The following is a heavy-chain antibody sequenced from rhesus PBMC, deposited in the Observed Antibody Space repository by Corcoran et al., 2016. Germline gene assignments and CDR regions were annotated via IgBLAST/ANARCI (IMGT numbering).Heavy chain of an antibody. D-gene: IGHD3-28*01. Sequence: QVQLQQWGEGLVKPSETLSVTCAVSGGSISSSYWSWIRQAPGKGLEWIGFIYGSSGSTYYNPSLKSRVTISTDTSKNQFSLKLSSVTAADTAVYYCARIYDSGYFDYWGQGVLVTVSS. CDR3: ARIYDSGYFDY. V-gene: IGHV4-160*01. CDR1: GGSISSSY. J-gene: IGHJ4*01. CDR2: IYGSSGST.